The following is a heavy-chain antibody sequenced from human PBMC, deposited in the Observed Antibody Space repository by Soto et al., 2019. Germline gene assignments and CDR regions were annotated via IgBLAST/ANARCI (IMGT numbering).Heavy chain of an antibody. CDR2: IYYSGST. V-gene: IGHV4-39*01. D-gene: IGHD6-6*01. CDR3: ARRPYSSSPDSLFFDY. CDR1: GGSISSSSYY. Sequence: SETLSLTCTVSGGSISSSSYYWGWIRQPPGKGLEWIGSIYYSGSTYYNPSLKSRVTISVDTSKNQFSLKLSSVTAADTAVYYCARRPYSSSPDSLFFDYWGQGTLVTVSS. J-gene: IGHJ4*02.